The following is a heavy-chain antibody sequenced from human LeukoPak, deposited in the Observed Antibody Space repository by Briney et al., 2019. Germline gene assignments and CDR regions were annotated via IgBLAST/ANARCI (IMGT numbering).Heavy chain of an antibody. CDR2: IYYSGST. D-gene: IGHD3-3*01. CDR1: GGSISSYY. Sequence: SETRSLTRTVSGGSISSYYWSWIRQPPGKGLEWIGYIYYSGSTNYNPSLKSRVTISVDTSKNQFSLKLSSVTAADTAVYYCAIDFAPSDFWSGSSGMNVWGKGTTVTVSS. V-gene: IGHV4-59*01. CDR3: AIDFAPSDFWSGSSGMNV. J-gene: IGHJ6*03.